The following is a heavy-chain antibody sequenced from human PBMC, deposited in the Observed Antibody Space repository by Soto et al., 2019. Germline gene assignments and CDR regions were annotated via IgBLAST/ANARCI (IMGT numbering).Heavy chain of an antibody. J-gene: IGHJ1*01. CDR1: GFIFSSYW. CDR2: IKQDGSDK. V-gene: IGHV3-7*01. D-gene: IGHD4-17*01. CDR3: AKDHPHGEEYFQH. Sequence: EVQLVESGGSLVQPGGSLRLSCTASGFIFSSYWMTWLRQAPGKGLEWVTKIKQDGSDKYYADSVKGRFTISRDNSKNTLYLQMNSLRAEDTAVYYCAKDHPHGEEYFQHWGQGTLVTVSS.